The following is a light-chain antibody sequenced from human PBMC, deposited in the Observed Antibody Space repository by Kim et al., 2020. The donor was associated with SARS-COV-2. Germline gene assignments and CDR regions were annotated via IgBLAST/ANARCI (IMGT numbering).Light chain of an antibody. CDR2: DAS. CDR1: QSISSW. V-gene: IGKV1-5*01. CDR3: QQYNSYLYT. Sequence: DRVTITCRASQSISSWLAWYQQKPGKAPKLLIYDASSLESGVPSRFSGSGSGTEFTLTISSLQPDDFATYYCQQYNSYLYTFGQGTKLEI. J-gene: IGKJ2*01.